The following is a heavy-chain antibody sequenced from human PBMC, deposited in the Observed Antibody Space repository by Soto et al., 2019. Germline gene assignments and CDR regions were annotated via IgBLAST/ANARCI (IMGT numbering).Heavy chain of an antibody. Sequence: GGSLRLSCAASGFTFSSYGMHWVRQAPGKGLGWVAVISYDGSNKYYADSVKGRFTISRDNSKNTLYLQMNSLRAEDTAVYYCAKVFPYGDYDYYYYGMDVWGQGTTVTVSS. CDR3: AKVFPYGDYDYYYYGMDV. D-gene: IGHD4-17*01. J-gene: IGHJ6*02. CDR2: ISYDGSNK. V-gene: IGHV3-30*18. CDR1: GFTFSSYG.